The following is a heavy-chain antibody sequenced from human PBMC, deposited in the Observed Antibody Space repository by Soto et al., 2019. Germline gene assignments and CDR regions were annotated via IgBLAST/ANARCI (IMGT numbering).Heavy chain of an antibody. CDR3: ATSGGGWYLY. Sequence: QVQLVQSGAEVKKPGASVKVSCKASGYTFSSYDINWVRHATGQGLEWMGWLNPNSGDTGYAQKFQGRVTLTRNTSINTAYIELSSLPSDDTAVYYCATSGGGWYLYWGQGTLVTVSS. J-gene: IGHJ4*02. CDR2: LNPNSGDT. D-gene: IGHD6-19*01. CDR1: GYTFSSYD. V-gene: IGHV1-8*01.